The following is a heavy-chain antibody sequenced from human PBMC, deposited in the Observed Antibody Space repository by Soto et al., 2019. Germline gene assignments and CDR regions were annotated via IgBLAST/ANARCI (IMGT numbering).Heavy chain of an antibody. CDR3: AHRRTGSCWYYYYYGIDV. Sequence: QITLKESGPTLVKPTQTLTLTCTFSGFSLSTSGVGVGWIRQPPGKALEWLALIYWDDDKRYSPSLKSRLTITKDTSKNQVVLTMTNMDPVDTATYYCAHRRTGSCWYYYYYGIDVWCQGTTVTVSS. CDR1: GFSLSTSGVG. D-gene: IGHD6-19*01. J-gene: IGHJ6*02. CDR2: IYWDDDK. V-gene: IGHV2-5*02.